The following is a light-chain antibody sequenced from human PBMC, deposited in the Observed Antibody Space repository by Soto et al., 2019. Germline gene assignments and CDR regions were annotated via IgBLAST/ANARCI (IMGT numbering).Light chain of an antibody. Sequence: DIQMTLSPSSLSASVGDRVTITCRAGQTVTDYLNWYQHKPGKAPKLLIYSASTLQTGVPSRFSGSGSGTDFTLTITSLQPEDFGTYYCHHTYSTPQTFDQGAKVDIK. CDR3: HHTYSTPQT. J-gene: IGKJ1*01. CDR2: SAS. V-gene: IGKV1-39*01. CDR1: QTVTDY.